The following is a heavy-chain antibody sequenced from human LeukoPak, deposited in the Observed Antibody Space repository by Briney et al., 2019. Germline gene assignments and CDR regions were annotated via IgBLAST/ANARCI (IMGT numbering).Heavy chain of an antibody. J-gene: IGHJ4*02. Sequence: PSETLSLTCAVSGGSISSGGYSWSWIRQPPGKGLEWIGYIYHSGSTYYNPSLKSRVTISVDTSKNQFSLKLSSVTAADTAVYYCASEYGSGYYYAVYWGQGTLVTVSS. CDR2: IYHSGST. CDR3: ASEYGSGYYYAVY. V-gene: IGHV4-30-2*01. D-gene: IGHD3-22*01. CDR1: GGSISSGGYS.